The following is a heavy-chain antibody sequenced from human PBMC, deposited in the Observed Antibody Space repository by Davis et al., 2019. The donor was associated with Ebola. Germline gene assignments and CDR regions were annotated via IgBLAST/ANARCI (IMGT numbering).Heavy chain of an antibody. D-gene: IGHD5-12*01. CDR1: GFTFSSYA. Sequence: PGGSLRLSCAASGFTFSSYAMSWVRQAPGKGLEWVSAISGSGGSTYYADSVKGRFTISRDNSKNTLYLQMNSLRAEDTAVYYCARDSGLNYYYYGMDVWGQGTTVTVSS. CDR2: ISGSGGST. V-gene: IGHV3-23*01. J-gene: IGHJ6*02. CDR3: ARDSGLNYYYYGMDV.